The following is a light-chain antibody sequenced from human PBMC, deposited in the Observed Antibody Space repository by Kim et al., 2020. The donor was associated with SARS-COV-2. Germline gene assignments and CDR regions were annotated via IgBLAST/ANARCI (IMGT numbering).Light chain of an antibody. CDR1: SLRSYY. CDR3: NSRGSNGNVL. CDR2: GKN. V-gene: IGLV3-19*01. J-gene: IGLJ2*01. Sequence: SSELTQDPAVSVALGQTVRITCQGDSLRSYYATWYQQKPGQAPIVVIYGKNNRPSGIPDRFSGSSSGDTASLIITGTQAGDEADYYCNSRGSNGNVLFGG.